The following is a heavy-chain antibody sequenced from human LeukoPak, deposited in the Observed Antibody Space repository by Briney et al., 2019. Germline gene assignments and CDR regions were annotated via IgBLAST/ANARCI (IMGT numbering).Heavy chain of an antibody. Sequence: SGGSLRPSCAASAFTFSSYAMSWVRQAPGKGLEWVSAISGSGGSTYYADSVKGRFTISRDNSKNTLYLQMNSLRAEDTAVYYCAKEEYSSSGTDWFDPWGQGTLVTVSS. CDR3: AKEEYSSSGTDWFDP. CDR1: AFTFSSYA. CDR2: ISGSGGST. D-gene: IGHD6-13*01. J-gene: IGHJ5*02. V-gene: IGHV3-23*01.